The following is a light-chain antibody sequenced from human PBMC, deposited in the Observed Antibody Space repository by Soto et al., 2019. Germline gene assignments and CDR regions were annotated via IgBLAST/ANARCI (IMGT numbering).Light chain of an antibody. V-gene: IGKV3-20*01. CDR1: QSVSSSY. CDR3: QQYGSSPYT. CDR2: GAS. Sequence: EIVLTQSPGTLSLSPGERATLSCRASQSVSSSYLAWYQQKPGQAPRLLIYGASSRANGIPDRFSGSGSGPDFTLTISRLEPEDFAVYYCQQYGSSPYTFGQGTKLEIK. J-gene: IGKJ2*01.